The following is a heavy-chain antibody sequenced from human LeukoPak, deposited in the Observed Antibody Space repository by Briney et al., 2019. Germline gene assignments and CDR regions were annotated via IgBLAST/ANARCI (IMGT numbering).Heavy chain of an antibody. CDR2: ISSSGGTI. D-gene: IGHD7-27*01. Sequence: LSGGSLRLSCAASGFTFNSYEMNWVRQAPGKGLEWVSYISSSGGTIYYADSVKGRFTISRDNAKNSLYLQMNSLRAEDTAVYYCARDTNWGLDYWDRGTLVTVSS. V-gene: IGHV3-48*03. CDR3: ARDTNWGLDY. J-gene: IGHJ4*02. CDR1: GFTFNSYE.